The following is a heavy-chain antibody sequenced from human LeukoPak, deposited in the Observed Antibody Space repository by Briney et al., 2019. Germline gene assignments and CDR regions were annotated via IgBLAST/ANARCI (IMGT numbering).Heavy chain of an antibody. V-gene: IGHV3-30*03. CDR1: GFTVSSNY. CDR2: ISYDGSNK. J-gene: IGHJ4*02. CDR3: ARVGGDRYDFWSGYPN. D-gene: IGHD3-3*01. Sequence: GGSLRLSCAASGFTVSSNYMSWVRQAPGKGLEWVAVISYDGSNKYYADSVKGRFTISRDNSKNTLYLQMNSLRAEDTAVYYCARVGGDRYDFWSGYPNWGQGTLVTVSS.